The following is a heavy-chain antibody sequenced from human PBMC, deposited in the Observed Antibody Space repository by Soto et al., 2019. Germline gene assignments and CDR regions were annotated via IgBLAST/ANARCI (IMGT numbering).Heavy chain of an antibody. CDR2: IIHIFGTA. CDR1: GGTFSSYA. D-gene: IGHD1-26*01. V-gene: IGHV1-69*12. Sequence: QVQLVQSGAEVKKPGSSVKVSCKASGGTFSSYAISWVRQAPGQGLEWMGGIIHIFGTANYAQKFQGRVTITADESTSTAYMEMSSLRYDDTAVYYCASHSGSYYDPLDYWGQGTLVTVSS. J-gene: IGHJ4*02. CDR3: ASHSGSYYDPLDY.